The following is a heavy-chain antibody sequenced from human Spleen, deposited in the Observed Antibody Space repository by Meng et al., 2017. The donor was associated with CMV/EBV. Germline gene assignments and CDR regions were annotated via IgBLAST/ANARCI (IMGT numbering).Heavy chain of an antibody. Sequence: GGSLRLSCAASGFTFSSYSMNWVRQAPGKGLEWVSSISSSSSYIYYADSVKGRFTISRDNAKNSLYLQMNSLRAEDTAVYYCARDEPAAILGPYYYGMDVWGQGTTVTVSS. CDR3: ARDEPAAILGPYYYGMDV. CDR2: ISSSSSYI. J-gene: IGHJ6*02. V-gene: IGHV3-21*01. CDR1: GFTFSSYS. D-gene: IGHD2-2*02.